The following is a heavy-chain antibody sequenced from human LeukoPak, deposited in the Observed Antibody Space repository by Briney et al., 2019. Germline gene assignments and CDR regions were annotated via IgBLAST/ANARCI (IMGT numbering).Heavy chain of an antibody. V-gene: IGHV1-2*02. CDR3: AREGTIDGFDI. CDR2: IDPNTGGT. CDR1: GHTFTGYY. Sequence: ASVKVSCKASGHTFTGYYIHWVRQAPGQGLEWLGWIDPNTGGTKYAQKFQGRVTMTRDTSISTAYMELSRLRSDDTAVYYCAREGTIDGFDIWGQGTMVTVSS. D-gene: IGHD1-14*01. J-gene: IGHJ3*02.